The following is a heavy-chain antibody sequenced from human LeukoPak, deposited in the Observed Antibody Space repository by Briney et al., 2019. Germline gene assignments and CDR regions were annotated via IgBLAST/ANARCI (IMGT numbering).Heavy chain of an antibody. CDR3: ARVSCSSTSCYFDYYYMDV. CDR2: IYYSGST. Sequence: SETLSLTCTVSGGSISSYYWSWIRQPPGKGLEWIGYIYYSGSTNYNPSLKSRVTISVDTSKNQFSLKLSSVTAADTAVYYCARVSCSSTSCYFDYYYMDVWGKGTTVTVSS. V-gene: IGHV4-59*01. J-gene: IGHJ6*03. D-gene: IGHD2-2*01. CDR1: GGSISSYY.